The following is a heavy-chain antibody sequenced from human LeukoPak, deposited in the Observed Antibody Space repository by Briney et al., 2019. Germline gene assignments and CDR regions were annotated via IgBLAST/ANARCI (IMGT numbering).Heavy chain of an antibody. J-gene: IGHJ4*02. CDR1: GGTVSSYA. D-gene: IGHD2-21*02. CDR3: ARSAYCGGDCYTYFDY. CDR2: IIPIFGTA. V-gene: IGHV1-69*01. Sequence: GSSVKVSCKASGGTVSSYAISWVRQATGQGLEWMGGIIPIFGTANYAQKFQGRVTITADESTSTAYMELSSLRSEDTAVYYCARSAYCGGDCYTYFDYWGQGTLVTVSS.